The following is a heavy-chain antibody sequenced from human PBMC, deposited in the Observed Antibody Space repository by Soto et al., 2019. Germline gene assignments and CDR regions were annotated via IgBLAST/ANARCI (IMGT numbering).Heavy chain of an antibody. D-gene: IGHD2-2*01. CDR3: AKSLLQDIVVVPAAPPRDY. CDR2: ISGSGGST. Sequence: GGSLRLSCAASGFTFSSYAMSWVRQAPGKGLEWVSAISGSGGSTYYADSVKGRFTISRNNSKNTLYLQMNSLRAEDTAVYYCAKSLLQDIVVVPAAPPRDYWGQGTLVTVSS. CDR1: GFTFSSYA. V-gene: IGHV3-23*01. J-gene: IGHJ4*02.